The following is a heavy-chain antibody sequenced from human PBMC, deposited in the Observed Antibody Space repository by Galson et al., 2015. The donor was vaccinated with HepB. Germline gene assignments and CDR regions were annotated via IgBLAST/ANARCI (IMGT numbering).Heavy chain of an antibody. CDR1: SFTFNSYG. V-gene: IGHV1-18*01. CDR3: ARDRSGTTRGEPAY. CDR2: ISAYNGNT. Sequence: SVKVSCKASSFTFNSYGFTWVRQAPGQGLEWIGWISAYNGNTDYAQKFQGRVTMTTDTSTTTAYLDLGSLRSDDTAVYYCARDRSGTTRGEPAYWGQGTLVTVSS. J-gene: IGHJ4*02. D-gene: IGHD1-7*01.